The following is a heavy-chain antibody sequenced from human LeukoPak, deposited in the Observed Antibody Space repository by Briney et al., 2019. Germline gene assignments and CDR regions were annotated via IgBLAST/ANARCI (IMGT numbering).Heavy chain of an antibody. CDR1: GFTFSSCA. V-gene: IGHV3-23*01. CDR3: AKGGSSARLTDS. J-gene: IGHJ5*01. D-gene: IGHD6-13*01. CDR2: VTDNGGGT. Sequence: GGSLRLSCAASGFTFSSCAMSWVRLPPGKGLEWVSSVTDNGGGTFYADSVKGRFTISRDNSKNTLYLQMNSLRAEDTALYYCAKGGSSARLTDSWGQGTLVTVSS.